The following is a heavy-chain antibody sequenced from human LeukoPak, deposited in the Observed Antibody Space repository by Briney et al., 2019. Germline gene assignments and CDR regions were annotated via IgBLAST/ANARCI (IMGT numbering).Heavy chain of an antibody. CDR3: ASGYCGSISCYASVY. D-gene: IGHD2-2*03. V-gene: IGHV3-11*04. Sequence: GGSLRLSXAASGFSFSDYYMTWIRQAPGKGLEWVSYISSSGSTIYYADSVKGRFTISRDNAKNSLYLQMNSLRAEDTAVYYCASGYCGSISCYASVYWGQGTLVTVSS. CDR1: GFSFSDYY. J-gene: IGHJ4*02. CDR2: ISSSGSTI.